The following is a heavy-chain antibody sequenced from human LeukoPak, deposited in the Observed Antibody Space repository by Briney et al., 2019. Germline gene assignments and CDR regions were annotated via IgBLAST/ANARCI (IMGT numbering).Heavy chain of an antibody. CDR3: ARGAAAGNYFDY. D-gene: IGHD6-13*01. CDR2: IIPIFGTA. CDR1: GGTFSSYA. J-gene: IGHJ4*02. Sequence: ASVKVSCKASGGTFSSYAISWVRQAPGQGLEWMGGIIPIFGTANYAQKFQGRVTITTDESTSTAYMELSSLRSEDTAVYYCARGAAAGNYFDYWSQGTLVTVSS. V-gene: IGHV1-69*05.